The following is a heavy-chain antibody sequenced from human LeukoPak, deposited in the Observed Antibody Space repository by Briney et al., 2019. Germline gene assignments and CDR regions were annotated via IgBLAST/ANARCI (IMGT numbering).Heavy chain of an antibody. CDR2: INHNGNVN. CDR3: ASIGAYYDSSGYAGV. D-gene: IGHD3-22*01. V-gene: IGHV3-7*01. CDR1: GFTFSSYW. Sequence: GGSLRLSCAASGFTFSSYWMNWARQAPGKGLEWVASINHNGNVNYYVDSVKGRFTISRDNAKNSLYLQMNSLRAEDTAVYYCASIGAYYDSSGYAGVWGQGTLVTVSS. J-gene: IGHJ4*02.